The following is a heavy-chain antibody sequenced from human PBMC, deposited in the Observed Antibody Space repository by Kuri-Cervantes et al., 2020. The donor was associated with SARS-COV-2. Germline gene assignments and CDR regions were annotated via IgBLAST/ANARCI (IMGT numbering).Heavy chain of an antibody. J-gene: IGHJ6*02. Sequence: GESLKISCAASGFTFSSYSMNWVRQAPGKGLEWVANIKQDGSEKYYVDSVKGRFTISRDNAKNSLYLQMNSLRAEDTAVYYCARDGVDYGGSYYYYGMDVWGQGTTVTVSS. CDR3: ARDGVDYGGSYYYYGMDV. CDR1: GFTFSSYS. V-gene: IGHV3-7*05. D-gene: IGHD4-23*01. CDR2: IKQDGSEK.